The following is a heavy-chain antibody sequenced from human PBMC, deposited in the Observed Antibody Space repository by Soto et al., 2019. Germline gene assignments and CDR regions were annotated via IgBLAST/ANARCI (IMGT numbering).Heavy chain of an antibody. V-gene: IGHV4-34*01. Sequence: QVQLQQWGAGLLKPSETLSLTCAVYGGSFSGYYWSWIRQPPGKGLEWIGEINHNGSTNYNPSLKSRVTISVDTSKNQFSLKLSSVTAADTAVYYCARRQGWLQEGWFDPWGQGTLVTVSS. CDR1: GGSFSGYY. J-gene: IGHJ5*02. D-gene: IGHD5-12*01. CDR2: INHNGST. CDR3: ARRQGWLQEGWFDP.